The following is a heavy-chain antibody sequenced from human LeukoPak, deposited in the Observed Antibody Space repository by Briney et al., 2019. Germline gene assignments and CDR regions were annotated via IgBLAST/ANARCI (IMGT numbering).Heavy chain of an antibody. CDR1: GFTFSSYG. Sequence: GGSLRLSCAASGFTFSSYGMHWVRQAPGKGLEWVAVISYDGSNKYYADSVKGRFTISRDNSKNTLYLQMNSLRAEDTAVYYCARSISSGWGPDAFDIWGQGTMVSVSS. CDR3: ARSISSGWGPDAFDI. J-gene: IGHJ3*02. D-gene: IGHD6-19*01. V-gene: IGHV3-30*03. CDR2: ISYDGSNK.